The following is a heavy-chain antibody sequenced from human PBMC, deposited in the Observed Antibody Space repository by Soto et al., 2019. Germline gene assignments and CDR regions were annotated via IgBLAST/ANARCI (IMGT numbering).Heavy chain of an antibody. V-gene: IGHV3-53*02. Sequence: EVQLVETGGGLIQPGGSLRLSCAASGFTVSSNYMSWVRQAPGKGLEWVSVIYSGGSTYYADSVKGRFTISRDNSKNTLYLQMITLRAEDMAVYHCARELVGMDVWGQGTTVTVSS. CDR2: IYSGGST. J-gene: IGHJ6*02. CDR1: GFTVSSNY. CDR3: ARELVGMDV.